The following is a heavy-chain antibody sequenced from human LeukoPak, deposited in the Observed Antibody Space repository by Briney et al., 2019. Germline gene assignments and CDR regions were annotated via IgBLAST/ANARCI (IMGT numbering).Heavy chain of an antibody. CDR3: ARAGSYYDFWSGYYRACWFAP. CDR1: GYTFTSYY. D-gene: IGHD3-3*01. Sequence: ASVKVSCKASGYTFTSYYMHWVRQAAGQGLECMGIINPSGGSTSYAQKFQGRVTMTRDMSTSTVYMELSSLRSEDTAVYYCARAGSYYDFWSGYYRACWFAPWGQGTLVTVSS. CDR2: INPSGGST. J-gene: IGHJ5*02. V-gene: IGHV1-46*01.